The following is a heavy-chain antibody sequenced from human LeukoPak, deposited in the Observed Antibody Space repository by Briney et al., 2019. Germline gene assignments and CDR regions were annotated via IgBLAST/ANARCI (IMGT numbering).Heavy chain of an antibody. CDR1: GYTFTSYG. D-gene: IGHD2-2*01. J-gene: IGHJ6*02. CDR2: ISAYNDNT. CDR3: ARGSVVPAARTYYGMDV. Sequence: ASVKVSCKASGYTFTSYGISWVRQAPGQGLEWMGWISAYNDNTNYAQKLQGRVTVTTDTSTSTAYMELRSLRSDDTAVYYCARGSVVPAARTYYGMDVWGQGTTVTVSS. V-gene: IGHV1-18*01.